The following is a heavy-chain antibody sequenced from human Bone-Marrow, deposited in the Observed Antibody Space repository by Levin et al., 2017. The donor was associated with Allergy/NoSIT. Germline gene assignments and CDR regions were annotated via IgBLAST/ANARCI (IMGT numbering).Heavy chain of an antibody. D-gene: IGHD5-12*01. J-gene: IGHJ6*02. Sequence: GESLKISCAASGFTFSSYGMHWVRQAPGKGLEWVAVIWYDGSNKYYADSVKGRFTISRDNSKNTLYLQMNSLRAEDTAVYYCARGCSGYEAHYYYGMDVWGQGTTVTVSS. CDR2: IWYDGSNK. CDR1: GFTFSSYG. CDR3: ARGCSGYEAHYYYGMDV. V-gene: IGHV3-33*01.